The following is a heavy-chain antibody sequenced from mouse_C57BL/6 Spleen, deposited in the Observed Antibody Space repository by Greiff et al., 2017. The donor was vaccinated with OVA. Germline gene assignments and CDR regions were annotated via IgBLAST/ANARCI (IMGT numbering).Heavy chain of an antibody. CDR2: ISDGGSYT. CDR1: GFTFSSYA. V-gene: IGHV5-4*03. Sequence: DVKLVESGGGLVKPGGSLKLSCAASGFTFSSYAMSWVRQTPGKRLEWVATISDGGSYTYYPDNVKGRFTSSRDNAKNNRYLQMSHLKSEDTAMYYCARGRRVGYVDVWGTGTTVTVSS. CDR3: ARGRRVGYVDV. D-gene: IGHD1-1*01. J-gene: IGHJ1*03.